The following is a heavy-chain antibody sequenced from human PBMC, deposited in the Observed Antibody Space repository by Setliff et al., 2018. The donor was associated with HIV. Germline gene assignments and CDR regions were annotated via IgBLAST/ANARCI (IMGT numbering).Heavy chain of an antibody. D-gene: IGHD2-2*01. CDR2: IYNSVTT. CDR1: GASISSNT. V-gene: IGHV4-59*01. Sequence: PSETLSLTCIASGASISSNTWSWIRQAPGKGLQWIGFIYNSVTTNYNPSLKSRVTISLDTSKNQFSLKLTSVTAADTAVYYCARGGTSSNWFGPWGQGTLVTVSS. CDR3: ARGGTSSNWFGP. J-gene: IGHJ5*02.